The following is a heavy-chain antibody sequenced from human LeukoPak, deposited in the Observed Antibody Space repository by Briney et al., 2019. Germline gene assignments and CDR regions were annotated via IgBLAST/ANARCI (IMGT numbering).Heavy chain of an antibody. D-gene: IGHD6-13*01. J-gene: IGHJ4*02. CDR2: INHSGST. CDR3: ASRGYSRPFDY. V-gene: IGHV4-34*01. CDR1: GGSFSGYY. Sequence: SETLSLTCAVYGGSFSGYYWSWIRQPPGKELEWIGEINHSGSTNYNPSLKSRVTISVDTSKNQFSLKLSSVTAADTAVYYCASRGYSRPFDYWGQGTLVTVSS.